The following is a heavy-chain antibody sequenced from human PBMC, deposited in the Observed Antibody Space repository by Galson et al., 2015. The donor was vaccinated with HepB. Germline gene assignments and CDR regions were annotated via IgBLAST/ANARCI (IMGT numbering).Heavy chain of an antibody. Sequence: SVKVSCKASGGTFSSYTISWLRQAPGQGLEWMGRIIPILVIPNYAQKFQGRVTLTADKSTSTAYMELSSLRAEDTAVYYCTRYSGSSDGMDVLGQGTTVTVSS. V-gene: IGHV1-69*02. J-gene: IGHJ6*02. CDR3: TRYSGSSDGMDV. D-gene: IGHD5-12*01. CDR2: IIPILVIP. CDR1: GGTFSSYT.